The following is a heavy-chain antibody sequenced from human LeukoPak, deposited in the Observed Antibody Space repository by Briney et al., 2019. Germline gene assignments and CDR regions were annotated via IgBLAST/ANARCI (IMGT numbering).Heavy chain of an antibody. CDR3: AREVLYYGSGSYGNWFDP. D-gene: IGHD3-10*01. J-gene: IGHJ5*02. Sequence: SETLSLTCTVSGGSISSSSYYWGWIRQPPGKGLEWIGSIYYSGSTYYNPSLKSRVTISVDTSKNQFSLKLSSVTAADTAVYYCAREVLYYGSGSYGNWFDPWGQGTLVTVSS. V-gene: IGHV4-39*01. CDR2: IYYSGST. CDR1: GGSISSSSYY.